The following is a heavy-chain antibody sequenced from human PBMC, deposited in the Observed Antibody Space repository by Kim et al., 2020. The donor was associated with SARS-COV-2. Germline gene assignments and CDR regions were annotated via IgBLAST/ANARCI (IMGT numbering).Heavy chain of an antibody. D-gene: IGHD3-10*01. Sequence: SYSTSLKSRLTISKDTSKSQVVLTMTNMDPVDTATYYCARTQTLWFRMDVWGKGTTVTVSS. CDR3: ARTQTLWFRMDV. J-gene: IGHJ6*03. V-gene: IGHV2-26*01.